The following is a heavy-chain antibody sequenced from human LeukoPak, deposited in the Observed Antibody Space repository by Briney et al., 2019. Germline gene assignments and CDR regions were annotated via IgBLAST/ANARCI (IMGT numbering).Heavy chain of an antibody. CDR1: GFTFTKYA. CDR2: ISDSGDST. V-gene: IGHV3-23*01. D-gene: IGHD6-13*01. CDR3: AKDAARGAAAGTRGDY. J-gene: IGHJ4*02. Sequence: GGSQRLSCEASGFTFTKYAMSWVRQAPGGGLEWVSVISDSGDSTYYADSVKGRFTISRDNSKTTLYLQMSSLRAEDTAIYYCAKDAARGAAAGTRGDYWGQGTLVTVSS.